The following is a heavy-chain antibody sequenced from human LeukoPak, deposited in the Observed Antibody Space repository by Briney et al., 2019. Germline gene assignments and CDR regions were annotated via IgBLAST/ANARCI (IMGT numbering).Heavy chain of an antibody. CDR3: ARASAAAGTGGDFDY. CDR2: ISSSSSYI. CDR1: GFTFSSYS. V-gene: IGHV3-21*01. Sequence: PGGSLRLSCAASGFTFSSYSMNWVRQAPGKGLEWVSSISSSSSYIYYADSVKGRFTTSRENAKNSLYLQITSPGAEKPAVYYCARASAAAGTGGDFDYWGQGTLVTVSS. D-gene: IGHD6-13*01. J-gene: IGHJ4*02.